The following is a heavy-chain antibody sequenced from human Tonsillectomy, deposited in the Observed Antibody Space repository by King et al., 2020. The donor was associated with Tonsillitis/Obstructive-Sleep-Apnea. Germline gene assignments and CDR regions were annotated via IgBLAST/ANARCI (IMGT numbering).Heavy chain of an antibody. Sequence: QLQLVQSGGGVVQPGRSLRLSCAASGFTFSSYAMHWVRQAPGKGLEWVAVISYDGSNKYYADSVKGRFTISRDNSKNTLYLQMNSLRAEDTAVYYCAREIIGGYKKYYYSGMDVWGQGTRVTASS. CDR1: GFTFSSYA. CDR3: AREIIGGYKKYYYSGMDV. CDR2: ISYDGSNK. V-gene: IGHV3-30*04. J-gene: IGHJ6*02. D-gene: IGHD3-22*01.